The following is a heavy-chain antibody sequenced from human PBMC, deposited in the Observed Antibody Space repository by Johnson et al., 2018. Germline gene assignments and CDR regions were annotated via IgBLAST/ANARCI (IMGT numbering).Heavy chain of an antibody. CDR3: AVRSTDSRASDI. CDR1: GGSINTHS. D-gene: IGHD2-2*01. CDR2: FYFGGGST. J-gene: IGHJ3*02. V-gene: IGHV4-4*07. Sequence: QVQLQESGPGLVKPSETLSLTRTVSGGSINTHSWTWIRQPAGKGLEWIGRFYFGGGSTTYNPSPKSRVTMAVDTSKNQFSLKLTSVPAADTAVYYYAVRSTDSRASDIGGQGTMVTVSS.